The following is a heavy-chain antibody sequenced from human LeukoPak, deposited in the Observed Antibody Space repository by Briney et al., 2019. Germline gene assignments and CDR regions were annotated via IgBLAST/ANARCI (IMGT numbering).Heavy chain of an antibody. CDR3: ARAGN. V-gene: IGHV3-7*01. J-gene: IGHJ4*02. CDR1: GFTFSSQW. Sequence: PGGSLTLSCSASGFTFSSQWMSWVRQAPGKGLEWGANIKQDGSEKDYVDSVKGRFTISRDNAKYSLSLQMNSLRVEDTAVYYCARAGNWGQGTRVSVSS. CDR2: IKQDGSEK.